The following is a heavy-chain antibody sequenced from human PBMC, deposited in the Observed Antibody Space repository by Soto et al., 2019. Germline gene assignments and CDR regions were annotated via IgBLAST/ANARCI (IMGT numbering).Heavy chain of an antibody. CDR3: ARNLASVHDS. V-gene: IGHV1-18*04. Sequence: QVQLVQSGGEVKRPGASVKVSCKASGYPFTSYGISWVRQAPGQGLEWMGWINPYNGNTKYAQKFQGRATMTTDTSTTTAYMQLRSLSHDDTVVYYCARNLASVHDSWGQGRLVTVSS. CDR2: INPYNGNT. CDR1: GYPFTSYG. J-gene: IGHJ4*02. D-gene: IGHD1-1*01.